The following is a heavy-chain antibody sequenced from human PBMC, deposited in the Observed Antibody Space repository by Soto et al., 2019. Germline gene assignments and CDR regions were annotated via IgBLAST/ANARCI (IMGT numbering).Heavy chain of an antibody. Sequence: GESLKISCKGSGYSFTSYWISWVRQMPGKGLEWMGRIDPSDSYTNYSPSFQGHVTISADKSISTAYLQWSSLKASDTAMYYCAILRFLEWLSIDYYGMDVWGQGTTVTVSS. CDR2: IDPSDSYT. V-gene: IGHV5-10-1*01. D-gene: IGHD3-3*01. CDR3: AILRFLEWLSIDYYGMDV. CDR1: GYSFTSYW. J-gene: IGHJ6*02.